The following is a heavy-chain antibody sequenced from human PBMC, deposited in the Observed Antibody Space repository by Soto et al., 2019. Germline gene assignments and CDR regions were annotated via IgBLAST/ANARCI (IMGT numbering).Heavy chain of an antibody. D-gene: IGHD2-8*02. V-gene: IGHV3-30*03. CDR1: GFTVSTYG. CDR3: TGEVASGY. CDR2: ISRDGGTK. J-gene: IGHJ4*02. Sequence: QVQLVESGGGVVQPGRSLRLSCAVSGFTVSTYGMHWVRQAPGKGLEWVAVISRDGGTKYYADSVKGRFTISRDNSRNTLFQERNSLRGDDMAVYYCTGEVASGYWGQGTLVTVSS.